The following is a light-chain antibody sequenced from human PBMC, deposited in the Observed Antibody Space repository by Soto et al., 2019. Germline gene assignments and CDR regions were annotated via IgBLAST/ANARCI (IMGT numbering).Light chain of an antibody. CDR3: QQRSSWPT. Sequence: EIVLTQSPVTLSLSPGERDTLSCRASQSVGSYLVWYQQKPGQAPRLLIFDASTRATDIPDRFSGSGSGTDFTLTISSLEPEDFAIYYCQQRSSWPTFGGGTRVEIK. CDR2: DAS. V-gene: IGKV3-11*01. CDR1: QSVGSY. J-gene: IGKJ4*01.